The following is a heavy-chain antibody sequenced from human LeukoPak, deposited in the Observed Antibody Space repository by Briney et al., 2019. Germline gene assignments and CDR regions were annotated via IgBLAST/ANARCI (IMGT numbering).Heavy chain of an antibody. CDR1: GGSISSYY. CDR2: MDNSGST. J-gene: IGHJ3*02. CDR3: ATWVTVIYAFNM. Sequence: SETLSLTCTVSGGSISSYYWNWLRQPPGKGLQWIGYMDNSGSTNYNPSLKSRDTISADTSKNQFSLRLSSVTAADTAVYYCATWVTVIYAFNMWGQGTMVTVSS. D-gene: IGHD4-17*01. V-gene: IGHV4-59*01.